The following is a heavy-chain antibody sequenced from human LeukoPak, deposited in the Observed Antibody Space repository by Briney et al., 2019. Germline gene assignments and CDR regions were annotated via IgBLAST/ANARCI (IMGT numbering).Heavy chain of an antibody. CDR3: ARMKYQLPHMMLFDI. Sequence: PSETLSLTCTVSGGSISSGGYYWSWIRQHPGKGLEWIGYIYYSGSTNYNPSLKSRVTISVDTSKNQFSLKLSSVTAADTAVYYCARMKYQLPHMMLFDIWGQGTMVTVSS. CDR1: GGSISSGGYY. J-gene: IGHJ3*02. V-gene: IGHV4-61*08. D-gene: IGHD2-2*01. CDR2: IYYSGST.